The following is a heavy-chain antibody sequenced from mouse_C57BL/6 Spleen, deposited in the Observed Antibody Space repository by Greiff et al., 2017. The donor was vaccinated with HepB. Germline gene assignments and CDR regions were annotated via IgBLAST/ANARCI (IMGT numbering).Heavy chain of an antibody. Sequence: QVQLKQPGAELVKPGASVKLSCKASGYTFTSYWMQWVKQRPGQGLEWIGEIDPSDSYTNYNQKFKGKATLTVDTSSSTAYMQLSSLTSEDSAVYYCARKLGPFYYAMDYWGQGTSVTVSS. V-gene: IGHV1-50*01. CDR3: ARKLGPFYYAMDY. D-gene: IGHD4-1*01. CDR2: IDPSDSYT. CDR1: GYTFTSYW. J-gene: IGHJ4*01.